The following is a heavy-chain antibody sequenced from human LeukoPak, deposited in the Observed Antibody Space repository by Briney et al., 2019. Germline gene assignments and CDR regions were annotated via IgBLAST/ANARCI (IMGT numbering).Heavy chain of an antibody. D-gene: IGHD3-10*01. CDR1: GGSISNNNW. Sequence: SETLSLTCAVPGGSISNNNWWSWVRQTPGKGLEWIGEIYHSGITNYNPSLKSRVTISVDKSKNQLSLKLYSVTAADTAVYYCARDGSGTFHWLDPWGQGTLVTVSS. V-gene: IGHV4-4*02. J-gene: IGHJ5*02. CDR3: ARDGSGTFHWLDP. CDR2: IYHSGIT.